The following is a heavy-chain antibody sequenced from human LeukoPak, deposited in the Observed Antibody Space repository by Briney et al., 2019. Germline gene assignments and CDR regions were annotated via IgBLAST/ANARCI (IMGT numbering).Heavy chain of an antibody. V-gene: IGHV1-18*01. CDR2: ISGYNGNT. CDR1: GYSFRSYG. Sequence: RASVKVSCKGSGYSFRSYGINWVRQAPGQGLEWMGWISGYNGNTNYAQMVQGRVTMTTDTSTSTAHMELRSLRSDDTAMYYCARDVGDIVTIPAAITVPWGQGTLVTVSS. J-gene: IGHJ5*02. CDR3: ARDVGDIVTIPAAITVP. D-gene: IGHD2-2*01.